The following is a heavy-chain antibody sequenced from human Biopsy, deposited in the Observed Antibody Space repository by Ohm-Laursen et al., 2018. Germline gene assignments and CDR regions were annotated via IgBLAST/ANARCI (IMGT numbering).Heavy chain of an antibody. J-gene: IGHJ4*02. Sequence: SSVKVSCKASGGNFRSYTFSWLRQAPGQVLEWMGWVIPLLNTPNYAPTFEGRLTITADEGTNTIYMPLSSLTSDDTALYYCARETQRKVGPTLDYWGQGTLLTVSS. CDR3: ARETQRKVGPTLDY. CDR2: VIPLLNTP. CDR1: GGNFRSYT. V-gene: IGHV1-69*01. D-gene: IGHD1-26*01.